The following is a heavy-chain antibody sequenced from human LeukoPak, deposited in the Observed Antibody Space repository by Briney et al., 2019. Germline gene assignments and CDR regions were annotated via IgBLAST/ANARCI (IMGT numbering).Heavy chain of an antibody. V-gene: IGHV1-2*02. CDR1: GYTFTTYA. D-gene: IGHD3-10*01. J-gene: IGHJ3*02. CDR2: INPNSGGT. Sequence: ASVKVSCKASGYTFTTYAMNWVRQAPGQGLEWMGWINPNSGGTNYAQKFQGRVTMTRDTSISTAYMELSRLRSDDTAVYYCASNSASNDAFDIWGQGTMVTVSS. CDR3: ASNSASNDAFDI.